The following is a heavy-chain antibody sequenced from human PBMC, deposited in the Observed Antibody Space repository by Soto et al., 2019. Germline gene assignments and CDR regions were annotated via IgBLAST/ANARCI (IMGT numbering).Heavy chain of an antibody. CDR2: INGGNGNT. V-gene: IGHV1-3*01. D-gene: IGHD4-4*01. Sequence: ASVKVSCKASEYTFTSYTMHWVRQAPGQRLEWMGWINGGNGNTKYSQKFQGRVTITRDTSASTAYMELSSLRSDDTAVYYCARELQGLYYFDYWGQGTLVTSPQ. CDR3: ARELQGLYYFDY. CDR1: EYTFTSYT. J-gene: IGHJ4*02.